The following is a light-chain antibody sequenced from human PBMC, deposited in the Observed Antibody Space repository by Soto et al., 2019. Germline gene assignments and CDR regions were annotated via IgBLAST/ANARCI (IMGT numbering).Light chain of an antibody. CDR3: QQYHSFSWA. CDR1: QSISTW. CDR2: KAS. Sequence: DIQMTQSPSTLSASVGDRVTITCRASQSISTWLAWFQQQPGKAPKVLIYKASNLESGVPSRFSGSGSGTEFSLTISSLQPDDFATYYCQQYHSFSWAFGQGTKVDIK. V-gene: IGKV1-5*03. J-gene: IGKJ1*01.